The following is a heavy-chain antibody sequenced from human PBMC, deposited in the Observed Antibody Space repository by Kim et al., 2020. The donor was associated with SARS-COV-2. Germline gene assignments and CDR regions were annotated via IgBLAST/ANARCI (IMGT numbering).Heavy chain of an antibody. J-gene: IGHJ4*02. V-gene: IGHV3-74*01. CDR3: ARSPSGPEGY. Sequence: TTDYADSVKGRFTVSRDNAKNTLYLQMNSLRAEDTAVYFCARSPSGPEGYWGQGTLVTVSS. CDR2: TT.